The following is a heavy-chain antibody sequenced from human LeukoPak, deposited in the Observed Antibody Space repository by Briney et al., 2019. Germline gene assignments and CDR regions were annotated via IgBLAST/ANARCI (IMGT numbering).Heavy chain of an antibody. Sequence: SETLSLTCTVSGGSISSYYWSWIRQPAGKGLEWIGRIYTSGSTNYNPSLKSRVTMSVDTSKNQFSLKLSSVTAADTAVYHCARDHGYYGSGNFYYYYYMDVWGKGTTVTISS. V-gene: IGHV4-4*07. D-gene: IGHD3-10*01. J-gene: IGHJ6*03. CDR1: GGSISSYY. CDR2: IYTSGST. CDR3: ARDHGYYGSGNFYYYYYMDV.